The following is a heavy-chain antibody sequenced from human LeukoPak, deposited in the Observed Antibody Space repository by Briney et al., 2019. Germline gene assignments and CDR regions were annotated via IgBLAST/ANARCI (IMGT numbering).Heavy chain of an antibody. J-gene: IGHJ4*02. CDR3: ARVPSRDDSSGYYFSRFDY. CDR2: ISYDGSNK. CDR1: GFTFSSYA. V-gene: IGHV3-30-3*01. Sequence: GGSLRLSCAASGFTFSSYAMHWVRQAPGKGLEWVAVISYDGSNKYYADSVKGRFTISRDNSKNTLYLQMNSLRAEDTAVYYCARVPSRDDSSGYYFSRFDYWGQGTLVTVSS. D-gene: IGHD3-22*01.